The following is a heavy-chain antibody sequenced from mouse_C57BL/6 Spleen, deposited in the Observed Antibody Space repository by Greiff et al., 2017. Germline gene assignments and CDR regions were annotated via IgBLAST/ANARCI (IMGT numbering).Heavy chain of an antibody. CDR2: ISYDGSN. J-gene: IGHJ4*01. Sequence: ESGPGLVKPSQSLSLTCSVTGYSITSGYYWNWIRQFPGNKLEWMGYISYDGSNTYNPSPKNRISITRDTSKNQFVLKLNSVTTEDAATCYCAIIYYEYDFYAMDYWGQGTSVTVSA. V-gene: IGHV3-6*01. D-gene: IGHD2-4*01. CDR3: AIIYYEYDFYAMDY. CDR1: GYSITSGYY.